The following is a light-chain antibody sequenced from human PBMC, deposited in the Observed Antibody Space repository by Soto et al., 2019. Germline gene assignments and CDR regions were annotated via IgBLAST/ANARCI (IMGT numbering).Light chain of an antibody. CDR1: SSDVGGYNY. Sequence: QSALTHPASVSWSPGQSITISCTGTSSDVGGYNYVSWYQQHPGKAPKLMIYEVSNRPSGVSNRFSGSKSGNTASLTISGLQAEDEADYYCSSYTSSSTPHDYVFGTGTKVTVL. V-gene: IGLV2-14*01. J-gene: IGLJ1*01. CDR2: EVS. CDR3: SSYTSSSTPHDYV.